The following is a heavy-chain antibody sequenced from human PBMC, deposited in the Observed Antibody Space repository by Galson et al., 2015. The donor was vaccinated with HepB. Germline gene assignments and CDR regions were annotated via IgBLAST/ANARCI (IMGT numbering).Heavy chain of an antibody. D-gene: IGHD2-21*02. V-gene: IGHV5-51*01. Sequence: QSGAEVKKPGESLKISCKGSGYSFSTYWIAWVRQMPGKGLEWMGIIYPGDSDTRYSPSFQGQVTISADKSISTAYLQWTSLKASDTAMYYCARQGPPYCAGDCYSLDYWGQGTLVTVSS. CDR1: GYSFSTYW. J-gene: IGHJ4*02. CDR3: ARQGPPYCAGDCYSLDY. CDR2: IYPGDSDT.